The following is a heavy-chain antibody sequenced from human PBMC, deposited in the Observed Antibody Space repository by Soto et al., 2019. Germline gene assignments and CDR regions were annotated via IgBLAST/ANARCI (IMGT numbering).Heavy chain of an antibody. CDR1: GYSFTSYW. CDR3: ARSFEDCSGGSCYFQTPSWFDP. D-gene: IGHD2-15*01. V-gene: IGHV5-51*01. Sequence: GESLKISCKGSGYSFTSYWIGWVRQMPGKGLEWMGIIYPGDSDTRYSPSFQGQVTISADKSISTAYLQWSSLKASDTAMYYCARSFEDCSGGSCYFQTPSWFDPWGQGTLVTVSS. CDR2: IYPGDSDT. J-gene: IGHJ5*02.